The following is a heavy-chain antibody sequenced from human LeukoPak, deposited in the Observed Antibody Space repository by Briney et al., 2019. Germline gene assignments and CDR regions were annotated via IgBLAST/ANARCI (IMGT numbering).Heavy chain of an antibody. J-gene: IGHJ6*03. CDR1: GFTVSGNY. CDR2: IYSGAGA. V-gene: IGHV3-66*01. CDR3: ARTTEGGYSYGYFYYYYMDV. D-gene: IGHD5-18*01. Sequence: GGSLRLSCAASGFTVSGNYMSWVRQAPGKGLEWVSVIYSGAGAYSADSVKGRFTISRDNSKNTLYLQMNSLRADDTAVYYCARTTEGGYSYGYFYYYYMDVWGKGTTVTISS.